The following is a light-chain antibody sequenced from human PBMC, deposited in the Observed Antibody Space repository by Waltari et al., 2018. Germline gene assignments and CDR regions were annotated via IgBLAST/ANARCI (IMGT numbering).Light chain of an antibody. CDR1: TPKSRRKY. Sequence: QSVLTPPPSASAIPGQGVTISCSGSTPKSRRKYVPWYQQVPGSAPKPVIYKNNQRPSGVPDRFSGSKSGTSASLAIIGVRSEDEADYYCAAWDDSLRGWVFGGGTKVTVL. J-gene: IGLJ3*02. CDR2: KNN. V-gene: IGLV1-47*01. CDR3: AAWDDSLRGWV.